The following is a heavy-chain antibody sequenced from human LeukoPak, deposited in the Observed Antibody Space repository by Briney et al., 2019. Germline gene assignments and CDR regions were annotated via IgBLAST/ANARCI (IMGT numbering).Heavy chain of an antibody. Sequence: SETLSLTCTVSSGSISSYDWSWIRQPPGKGLEWIGYIYYSGSTNYNPSLKSRVTISVDTSKNQFSLKLSSVTAADTAVYYCARDSGSGYDPYYFDYWGQGTLVTVSS. CDR1: SGSISSYD. V-gene: IGHV4-59*01. CDR2: IYYSGST. D-gene: IGHD5-12*01. J-gene: IGHJ4*02. CDR3: ARDSGSGYDPYYFDY.